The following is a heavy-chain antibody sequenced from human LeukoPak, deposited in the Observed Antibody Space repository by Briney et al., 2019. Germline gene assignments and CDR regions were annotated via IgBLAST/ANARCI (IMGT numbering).Heavy chain of an antibody. J-gene: IGHJ4*02. CDR2: IYYSGST. D-gene: IGHD2-21*02. CDR1: GGSISSYY. V-gene: IGHV4-59*01. CDR3: ASSSVVTAILDFDY. Sequence: SETLSLTCTVSGGSISSYYWSWIRQPPGKGLEWIGYIYYSGSTNYNPSLKSRVTTSVDTSKNQFSLKLSSVTAADTAVYYCASSSVVTAILDFDYWGQGTLVTVSS.